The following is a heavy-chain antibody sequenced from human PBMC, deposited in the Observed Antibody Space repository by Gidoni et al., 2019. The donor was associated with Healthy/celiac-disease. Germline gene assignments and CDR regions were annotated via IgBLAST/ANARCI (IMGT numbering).Heavy chain of an antibody. D-gene: IGHD3-10*01. V-gene: IGHV3-21*01. CDR2: IRSRSRYI. CDR1: GFTFSSYS. J-gene: IGHJ5*02. Sequence: EVQLVESGGGLVKPGGSLRLSCAASGFTFSSYSMNWGRQAPGKGLEWVSSIRSRSRYIDYADAVKGRFTISRDNAKNSLYLQMNSLRAEDTAVYYCASLPLWFGEASDWFDPWGQGTLVTVSS. CDR3: ASLPLWFGEASDWFDP.